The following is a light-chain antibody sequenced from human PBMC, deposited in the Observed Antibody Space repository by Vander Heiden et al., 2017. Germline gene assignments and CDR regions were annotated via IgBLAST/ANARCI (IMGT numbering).Light chain of an antibody. CDR3: QQFKSYPRT. CDR1: PDISNK. J-gene: IGKJ3*01. V-gene: IGKV1-9*01. Sequence: DIQLTPFPSFLSASVGERVNITCPASPDISNKLVWYQQKPGKAPKVLLYDAATFQSGVPARFSGSGSGTEFALTINSLQPEDFASYSCQQFKSYPRTFGPGTKVDIK. CDR2: DAA.